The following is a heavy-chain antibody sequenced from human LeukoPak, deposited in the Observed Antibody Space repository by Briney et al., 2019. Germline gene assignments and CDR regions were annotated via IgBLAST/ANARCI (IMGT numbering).Heavy chain of an antibody. CDR2: INPNSGGT. V-gene: IGHV1-2*06. CDR1: GYTFTGYY. J-gene: IGHJ3*02. Sequence: GASVKVSCKASGYTFTGYYMHWVRQAPGQGLEWMGRINPNSGGTNYAQKFQGRVTMTRDTSISTAYMELSRLRSDDTAVYYCASLVDIVATMVDDAFDIWGLGTMVTVSS. D-gene: IGHD5-12*01. CDR3: ASLVDIVATMVDDAFDI.